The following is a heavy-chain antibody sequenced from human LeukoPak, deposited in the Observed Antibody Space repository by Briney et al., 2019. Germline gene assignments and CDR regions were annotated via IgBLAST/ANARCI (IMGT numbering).Heavy chain of an antibody. Sequence: QPGGSLRLSCAASGFIFSSYWMYWVRQAPGKGLVWVAHINSDGSNTNYADSVKGRFTISRDNAENSLYLQMNSLRAEDTAVYYCARQPTISYYFDNWGQGTLVTVSS. CDR3: ARQPTISYYFDN. CDR1: GFIFSSYW. CDR2: INSDGSNT. V-gene: IGHV3-74*01. J-gene: IGHJ4*02. D-gene: IGHD3-9*01.